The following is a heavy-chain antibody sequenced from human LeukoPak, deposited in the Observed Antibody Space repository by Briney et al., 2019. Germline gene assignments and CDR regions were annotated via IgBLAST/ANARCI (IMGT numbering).Heavy chain of an antibody. CDR1: GYAFTGYY. CDR2: ISPKSGGT. J-gene: IGHJ4*02. CDR3: AREAYSRSYLGDYFDY. V-gene: IGHV1-2*02. D-gene: IGHD1-26*01. Sequence: WASAKVSCKASGYAFTGYYVHWVRQAPGQGLEWMGWISPKSGGTNYAQKFQGRVTMTTDTSISTAYMELSRLRSDDTALYYCAREAYSRSYLGDYFDYWGQGTLVPVTS.